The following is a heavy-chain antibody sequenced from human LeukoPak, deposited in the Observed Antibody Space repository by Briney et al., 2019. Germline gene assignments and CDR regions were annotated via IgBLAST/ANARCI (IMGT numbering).Heavy chain of an antibody. CDR1: GYSFTNYW. CDR3: ARHSTDYDISVAFDI. D-gene: IGHD3-9*01. J-gene: IGHJ3*02. CDR2: IYPGDSDT. V-gene: IGHV5-51*01. Sequence: GESLQISCKGSGYSFTNYWLGWVRQMPGKGLEWMGIIYPGDSDTRYSPSFQGQVTISADRSISTAYLQWSSLKTSDTAMYYCARHSTDYDISVAFDIWGQGTMVTVSS.